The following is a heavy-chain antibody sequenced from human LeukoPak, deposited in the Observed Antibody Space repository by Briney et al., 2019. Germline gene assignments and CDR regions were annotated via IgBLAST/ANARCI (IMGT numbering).Heavy chain of an antibody. J-gene: IGHJ4*02. CDR3: ARARRGLGECID. CDR2: IDWNGGST. Sequence: GGSLRLSCVASGFTFNDYDMTWVRQAPGKGLEWVCGIDWNGGSTSYADSVKGRFTISRDNAKNSLYLQMNNLRVEDTALYYCARARRGLGECIDWGLGTLVTVSS. D-gene: IGHD3-16*01. V-gene: IGHV3-20*04. CDR1: GFTFNDYD.